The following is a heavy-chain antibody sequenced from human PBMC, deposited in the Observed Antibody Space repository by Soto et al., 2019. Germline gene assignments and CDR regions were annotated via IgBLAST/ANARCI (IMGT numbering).Heavy chain of an antibody. CDR3: ARAYSSSSYNWFDP. V-gene: IGHV3-33*01. Sequence: HPGGSLRLSCAASGFTFSSYGTHWVRQAPGKGLEWVAVIWYDGSNKYYADSVKGRFTISRDNSKNTLYLQMNSLRAEDTAVYYCARAYSSSSYNWFDPWGQGTLVTVSS. D-gene: IGHD6-13*01. CDR2: IWYDGSNK. J-gene: IGHJ5*02. CDR1: GFTFSSYG.